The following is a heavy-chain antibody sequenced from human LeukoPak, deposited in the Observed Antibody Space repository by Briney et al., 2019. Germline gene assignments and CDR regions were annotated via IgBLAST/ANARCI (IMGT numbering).Heavy chain of an antibody. D-gene: IGHD3-22*01. Sequence: PSETLSLTCAVSGYSISSSNWWGWIRQPPGKGLEWIGYIYYSGRTYYNPSLKSRVTMSVDTSKNQFSLKLSSVTAVDTAVYHCARTYYYDSSGYYFPGAFDIWGQGTMVTVSS. CDR1: GYSISSSNW. V-gene: IGHV4-28*01. J-gene: IGHJ3*02. CDR2: IYYSGRT. CDR3: ARTYYYDSSGYYFPGAFDI.